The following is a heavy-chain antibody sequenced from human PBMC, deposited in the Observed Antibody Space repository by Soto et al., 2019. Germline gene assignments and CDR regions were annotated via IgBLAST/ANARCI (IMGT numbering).Heavy chain of an antibody. Sequence: PGGSLRLSCVASGFTFSDYAMTWVRQAPGKGLEWVATISATGGNIEYTDSLKGRFTISRDNSKNTLYLQLNGLTSDDTAVHYCAKMAGGLGYFDLWGRGTLVTVSS. CDR3: AKMAGGLGYFDL. J-gene: IGHJ2*01. CDR1: GFTFSDYA. CDR2: ISATGGNI. D-gene: IGHD3-16*01. V-gene: IGHV3-23*01.